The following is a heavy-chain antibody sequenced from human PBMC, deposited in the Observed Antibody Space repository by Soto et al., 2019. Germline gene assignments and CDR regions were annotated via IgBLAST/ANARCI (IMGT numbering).Heavy chain of an antibody. V-gene: IGHV1-69*01. J-gene: IGHJ5*02. Sequence: QVQLVQSGAEVKKPGSSVKVSCTASGDTFNNLPIHWVRQTPGQGLEWMGGIIPVFVTANYAQKFRDRVTITADESTSTAYMELSSVTSEDTAVYYCARARREGFDSSGPLDWFDPWGQGTLVIVSS. CDR1: GDTFNNLP. CDR2: IIPVFVTA. D-gene: IGHD3-22*01. CDR3: ARARREGFDSSGPLDWFDP.